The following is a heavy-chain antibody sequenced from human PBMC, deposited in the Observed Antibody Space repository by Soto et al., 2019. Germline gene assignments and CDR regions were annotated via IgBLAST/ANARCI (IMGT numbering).Heavy chain of an antibody. V-gene: IGHV4-38-2*01. CDR3: ARGGKAAAGSYNWFDP. D-gene: IGHD6-13*01. Sequence: PSETLSLTCAVCGFSISSGYYWGWIRQPPGQGLEWIGSIYHSGSAYHNPSLKSRVTISVDTSKNQFSLKLTSVTAADTAVYYCARGGKAAAGSYNWFDPWGQGTLVTVSS. CDR1: GFSISSGYY. J-gene: IGHJ5*02. CDR2: IYHSGSA.